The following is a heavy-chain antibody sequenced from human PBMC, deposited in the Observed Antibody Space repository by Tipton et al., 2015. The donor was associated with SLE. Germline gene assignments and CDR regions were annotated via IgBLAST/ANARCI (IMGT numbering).Heavy chain of an antibody. J-gene: IGHJ3*02. D-gene: IGHD6-13*01. Sequence: LRLSCTVSGGSISSSSYYWGWFRQPPGKGLEWIGYIYYSGSTNYNPSLKSRVTISVDTSKNQFSLKLSSVTAADTAVYYCARDESSSWSRGAFDIWGQGTMVTVSS. CDR1: GGSISSSSYY. V-gene: IGHV4-61*01. CDR3: ARDESSSWSRGAFDI. CDR2: IYYSGST.